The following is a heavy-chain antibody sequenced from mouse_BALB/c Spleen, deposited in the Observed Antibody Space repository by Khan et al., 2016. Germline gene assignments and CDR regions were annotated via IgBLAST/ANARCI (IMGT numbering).Heavy chain of an antibody. CDR3: ARSGHRSLNY. Sequence: VQLQESGAELMKPGASVKISCKATGYTFSSSWIEWVKQRPGHGLEWIGEILPESGSTNYNAKFQGKATFTSDTSSNPASMQLSSLTSEDSAVYDRARSGHRSLNYWGEGTTLTVSS. V-gene: IGHV1-9*01. D-gene: IGHD2-14*01. CDR2: ILPESGST. J-gene: IGHJ1*01. CDR1: GYTFSSSW.